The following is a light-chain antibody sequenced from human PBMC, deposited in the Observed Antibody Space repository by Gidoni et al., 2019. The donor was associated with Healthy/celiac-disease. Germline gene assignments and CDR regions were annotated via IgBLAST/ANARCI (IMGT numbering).Light chain of an antibody. CDR3: QQRSNWPQLT. V-gene: IGKV3-11*01. J-gene: IGKJ4*01. Sequence: EIVLPQSQATLSLSPGERATLSCRASQSVSSYLAWYQQKPGQAPRLLIYDASNRATGIPARFSGSGSGTDFTLTISSLEPEDFAVYYCQQRSNWPQLTFGGXTKVEIK. CDR2: DAS. CDR1: QSVSSY.